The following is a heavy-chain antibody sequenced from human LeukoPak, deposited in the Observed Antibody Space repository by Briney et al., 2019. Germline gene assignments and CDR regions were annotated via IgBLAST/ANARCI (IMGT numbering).Heavy chain of an antibody. J-gene: IGHJ4*02. CDR3: ASSDYGDYVFNY. V-gene: IGHV1-2*02. CDR1: GYTFTGYY. Sequence: ASVKVSCKASGYTFTGYYMHWVRQAPGRGLEWMGWINPNSGGTNYAQKFQGRVTMTRDTSISTAYMELSRLRSDDTAVYYCASSDYGDYVFNYWGQGTLVTVSS. D-gene: IGHD4-17*01. CDR2: INPNSGGT.